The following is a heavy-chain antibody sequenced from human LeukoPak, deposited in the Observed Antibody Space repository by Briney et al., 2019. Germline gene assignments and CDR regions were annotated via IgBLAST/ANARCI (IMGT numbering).Heavy chain of an antibody. D-gene: IGHD3-22*01. Sequence: SETLPLTCTVSGGSISSYYWSWIRQPPGKGLEWIGYIYYSGSTNYNPSLKSRVTISVDTSKNQFSLKLSSVTAADTAVYYCARAQPLYYYDSSGPREAFDIWGQGTMVTVSS. CDR2: IYYSGST. J-gene: IGHJ3*02. CDR3: ARAQPLYYYDSSGPREAFDI. V-gene: IGHV4-59*01. CDR1: GGSISSYY.